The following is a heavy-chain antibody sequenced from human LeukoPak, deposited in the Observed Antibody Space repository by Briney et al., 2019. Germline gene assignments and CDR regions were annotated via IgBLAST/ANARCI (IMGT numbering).Heavy chain of an antibody. J-gene: IGHJ3*02. CDR3: ASPAYCGGDCSPDAFDI. Sequence: SETLSLTCTVSGYSISSGYYWGWIRQPPGKGLEWIGSIYHSGSTYYNPSLKSRVTISVDTSKNQFSLKLSSVTAADTAVYYCASPAYCGGDCSPDAFDIWGQGTMVTVSS. CDR1: GYSISSGYY. V-gene: IGHV4-38-2*02. D-gene: IGHD2-21*02. CDR2: IYHSGST.